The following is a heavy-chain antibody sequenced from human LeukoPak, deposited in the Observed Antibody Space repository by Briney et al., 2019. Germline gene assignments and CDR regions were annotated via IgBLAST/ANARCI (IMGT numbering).Heavy chain of an antibody. CDR3: ARAFTVTGGY. V-gene: IGHV1-2*02. CDR2: INPNSGGT. CDR1: GYTFTGYY. Sequence: ASVKVSCKASGYTFTGYYMHWVRQTPGQGLEWMGWINPNSGGTNYAQKFQGRVTMTRDTSISTAYMELSRLRSDDTAVYYCARAFTVTGGYWGQGTLVTVSS. D-gene: IGHD4-17*01. J-gene: IGHJ4*02.